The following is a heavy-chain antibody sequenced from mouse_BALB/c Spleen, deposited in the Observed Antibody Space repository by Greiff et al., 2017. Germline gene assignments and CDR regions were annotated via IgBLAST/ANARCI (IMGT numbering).Heavy chain of an antibody. V-gene: IGHV2-6-7*01. CDR1: GFSLTGYG. J-gene: IGHJ1*01. CDR2: IWGDGST. Sequence: VQLVESGPGLVAPSQSLSITCTVSGFSLTGYGVNWVRQPPGKGLEWLGMIWGDGSTDYNSALKSRLSISKDNSKSQVFLKMNSLQTDDTARYYCARDKESPDWYFDVWGAGTTVTVSS. CDR3: ARDKESPDWYFDV. D-gene: IGHD1-3*01.